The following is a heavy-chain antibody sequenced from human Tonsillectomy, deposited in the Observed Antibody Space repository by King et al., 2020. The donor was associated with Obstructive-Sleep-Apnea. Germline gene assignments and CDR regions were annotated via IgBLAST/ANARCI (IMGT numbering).Heavy chain of an antibody. CDR1: GYSINSGYY. CDR3: AREGYGP. J-gene: IGHJ5*02. Sequence: QLQESGPGLVKPSETLSLTCTVSGYSINSGYYWGWIRQPPGKGLAWIGSVFHSGNTTYNPALKSRVTISLHTSQNQFTLWLFTVTAADTAVYYCAREGYGPWGQGALVTVSS. V-gene: IGHV4-38-2*02. D-gene: IGHD5-12*01. CDR2: VFHSGNT.